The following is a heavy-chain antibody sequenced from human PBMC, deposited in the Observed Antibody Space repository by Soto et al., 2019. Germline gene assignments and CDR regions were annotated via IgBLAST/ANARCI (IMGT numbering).Heavy chain of an antibody. CDR3: ARSPRSSPYFDY. Sequence: AGESLKISCQFSGYTFSNFWIAWVRQLPGKGLEWMGIIYPGDYETRYSPSFHGKVTISADRSIGTAYLQWSSLEASDSAFYFCARSPRSSPYFDYWGQGALVTVSS. J-gene: IGHJ4*02. V-gene: IGHV5-51*01. D-gene: IGHD6-13*01. CDR1: GYTFSNFW. CDR2: IYPGDYET.